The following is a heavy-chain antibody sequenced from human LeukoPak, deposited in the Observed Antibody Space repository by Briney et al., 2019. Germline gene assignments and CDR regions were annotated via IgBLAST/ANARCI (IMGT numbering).Heavy chain of an antibody. D-gene: IGHD2-2*01. Sequence: PSETLSLTCTVSGGSISSYYWSWIRQPPGKGLEWIGYIYYSGCTNYNPSLKSRFTISVDTSKNQFSLKLSSVTAADTAVYYCAREIVVVPAAHATYYYYYMDVWGKGTTVTVSS. CDR1: GGSISSYY. CDR3: AREIVVVPAAHATYYYYYMDV. J-gene: IGHJ6*03. CDR2: IYYSGCT. V-gene: IGHV4-59*01.